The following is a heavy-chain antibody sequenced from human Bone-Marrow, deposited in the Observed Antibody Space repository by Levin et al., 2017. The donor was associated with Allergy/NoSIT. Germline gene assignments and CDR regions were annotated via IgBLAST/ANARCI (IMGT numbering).Heavy chain of an antibody. CDR3: VRQDNDEATTAFDV. D-gene: IGHD1-14*01. V-gene: IGHV7-4-1*01. J-gene: IGHJ3*01. Sequence: ASVKVSCKASGYMLTSYPINWVRQAPGQGPEWMGWINTKTGSPTYAQGFTGRFIFSSDTSVSTTYLQIRSLKTADSAVYYCVRQDNDEATTAFDVWGQGTRVTVSS. CDR2: INTKTGSP. CDR1: GYMLTSYP.